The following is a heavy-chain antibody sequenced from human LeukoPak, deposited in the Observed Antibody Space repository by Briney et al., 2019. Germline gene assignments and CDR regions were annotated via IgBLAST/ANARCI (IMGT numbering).Heavy chain of an antibody. CDR1: GFTFSGYG. CDR2: IHYGGSDK. J-gene: IGHJ4*02. V-gene: IGHV3-30*02. Sequence: GGSLRLSCAASGFTFSGYGMHWVRQAPGKGLEWVAFIHYGGSDKYYADSVKGRFTISRDNSKNTLYLQMNSLRAEDTAVYYCAKDLGNSFDYWGQGTLVTVSS. CDR3: AKDLGNSFDY. D-gene: IGHD4-23*01.